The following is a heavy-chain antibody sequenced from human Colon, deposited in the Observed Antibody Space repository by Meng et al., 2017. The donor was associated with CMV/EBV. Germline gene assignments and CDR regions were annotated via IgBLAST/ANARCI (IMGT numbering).Heavy chain of an antibody. Sequence: GGSLRLSCAASGFTFSAYPIHWVRQAPGKGLEWVAIISHDGRNKYYPESVKGRFTISRDNSQNTVNLQMNSLTGDDTAVYYCARASNSSFDPWGQGTLVTVSS. CDR2: ISHDGRNK. D-gene: IGHD4-11*01. CDR3: ARASNSSFDP. CDR1: GFTFSAYP. J-gene: IGHJ5*02. V-gene: IGHV3-30*04.